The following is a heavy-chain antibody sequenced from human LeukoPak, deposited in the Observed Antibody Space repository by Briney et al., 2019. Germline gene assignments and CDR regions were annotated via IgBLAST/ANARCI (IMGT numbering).Heavy chain of an antibody. D-gene: IGHD2-15*01. V-gene: IGHV4-34*01. Sequence: SETLSLTCAVYSGSFSGYYWSWIRHPPGKGLEWIGEINHSGSTNYNPSLKSRVTIPVDTSKNQFSLQLSSVTAADTAVYYCARGYCSGGSCVTLDYWGQGTLVTVSS. CDR3: ARGYCSGGSCVTLDY. CDR1: SGSFSGYY. J-gene: IGHJ4*02. CDR2: INHSGST.